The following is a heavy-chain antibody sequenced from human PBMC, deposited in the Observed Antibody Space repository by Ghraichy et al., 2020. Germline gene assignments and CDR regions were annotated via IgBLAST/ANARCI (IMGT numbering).Heavy chain of an antibody. Sequence: LSLTCAASGFTFSNYWMQWVRQAPGKGLVWVSRISGDGSSTSHADSVKGRFTISRDNAKNTLYLQMNSLTADDTAVYYCATGCYGATGYSGYWGQGTLVTVSS. CDR1: GFTFSNYW. J-gene: IGHJ4*02. CDR3: ATGCYGATGYSGY. D-gene: IGHD4/OR15-4a*01. V-gene: IGHV3-74*01. CDR2: ISGDGSST.